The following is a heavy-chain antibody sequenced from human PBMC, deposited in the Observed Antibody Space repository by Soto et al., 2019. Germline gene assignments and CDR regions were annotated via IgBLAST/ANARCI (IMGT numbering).Heavy chain of an antibody. CDR2: IIPVFGTA. J-gene: IGHJ4*02. CDR1: GGTFSSYA. V-gene: IGHV1-69*13. Sequence: ASVKVSCKASGGTFSSYAISWVRQAPGQGLECMGGIIPVFGTANYAQKFQGRVTINADESTSTVYMELSSLRAEDTAVYYCATQGYWGQGTLVTVSS. CDR3: ATQGY.